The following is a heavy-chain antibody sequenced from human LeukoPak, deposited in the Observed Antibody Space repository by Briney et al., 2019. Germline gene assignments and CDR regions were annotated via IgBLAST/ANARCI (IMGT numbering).Heavy chain of an antibody. D-gene: IGHD3-22*01. CDR3: ATRGVVIRVILVGFHKEAYHFDS. CDR2: IAGGGGAT. J-gene: IGHJ4*02. CDR1: GITVSSYC. V-gene: IGHV3-23*01. Sequence: GGSLRLSCAVSGITVSSYCMSWVRQAPGKGLEWVAVIAGGGGATYYADAVKRRFTISRDNRKNTLYLQMHSLRHEDTAVYFCATRGVVIRVILVGFHKEAYHFDSWGQGALVTVSS.